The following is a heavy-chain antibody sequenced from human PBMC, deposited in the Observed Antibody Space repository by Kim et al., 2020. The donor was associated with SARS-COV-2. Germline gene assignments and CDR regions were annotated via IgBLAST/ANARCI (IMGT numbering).Heavy chain of an antibody. V-gene: IGHV3-48*02. Sequence: GGSLRLSCAASGFTFSSYSMNWVRQAPGKGLEWVSYISSSSSTIYYADSVKGRFTISRDNAKNSLYLQMNSLRDEDTAVYYCARDLGLVRNGLWFEGPQYYFDYWGQGTLVTVSS. CDR2: ISSSSSTI. J-gene: IGHJ4*02. D-gene: IGHD3-10*01. CDR1: GFTFSSYS. CDR3: ARDLGLVRNGLWFEGPQYYFDY.